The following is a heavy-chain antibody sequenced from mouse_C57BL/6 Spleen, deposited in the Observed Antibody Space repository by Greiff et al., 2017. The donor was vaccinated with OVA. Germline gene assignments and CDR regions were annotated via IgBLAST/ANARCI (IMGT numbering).Heavy chain of an antibody. CDR3: TRGGDL. D-gene: IGHD3-3*01. Sequence: QVQLQQSGAELVRPGASVTLSCKASGYTFTDYEMHWVKQTPVHGLEWIGAIDPETGGTAYNQKFKGKAILTADKSSSTAYMELRSRTAEDSAVYYCTRGGDLWGQGTLVTVSA. J-gene: IGHJ3*01. CDR1: GYTFTDYE. CDR2: IDPETGGT. V-gene: IGHV1-15*01.